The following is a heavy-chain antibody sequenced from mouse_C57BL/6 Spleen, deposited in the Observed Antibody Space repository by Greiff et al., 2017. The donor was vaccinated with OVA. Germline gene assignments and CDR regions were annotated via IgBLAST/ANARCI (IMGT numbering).Heavy chain of an antibody. CDR2: IYPGSGNT. Sequence: QVQLKQSGAELVRPGASVKLSCKASGYTFTDYYINWVKQRPGQGLEWIARIYPGSGNTYYNEKFKGKATLTAEKSPSTAYMQLSSLTSEDSAVYFCASRYYGSRGDYFDYWGQGTTLTVSS. CDR3: ASRYYGSRGDYFDY. J-gene: IGHJ2*01. V-gene: IGHV1-76*01. D-gene: IGHD1-1*01. CDR1: GYTFTDYY.